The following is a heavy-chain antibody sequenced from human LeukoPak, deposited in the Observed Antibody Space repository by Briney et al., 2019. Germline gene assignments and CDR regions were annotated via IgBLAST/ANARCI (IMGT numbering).Heavy chain of an antibody. CDR1: GGSFSGYY. J-gene: IGHJ4*02. D-gene: IGHD6-19*01. V-gene: IGHV4-34*01. Sequence: SETLSLTCAVYGGSFSGYYWSWIRQPPGKGLEWIGEINHSGSTNYNPSLKSRVTISVDTSKNQFSLKLSSVTAADTAVYYCAGVGLYSSGWCMSNWGQGTLVTVSS. CDR2: INHSGST. CDR3: AGVGLYSSGWCMSN.